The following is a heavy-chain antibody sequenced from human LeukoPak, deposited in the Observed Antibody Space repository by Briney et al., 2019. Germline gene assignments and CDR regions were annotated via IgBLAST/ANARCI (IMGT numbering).Heavy chain of an antibody. CDR1: GFTFTSSA. J-gene: IGHJ6*02. D-gene: IGHD3-22*01. CDR2: IVVGSGNT. V-gene: IGHV1-58*01. Sequence: GASVKVSCKASGFTFTSSAVQWVRQARGQRLEWIGWIVVGSGNTNYAQKFQERVTITRDMSTSTAYMELSSLRSEDTAVYYCATHPQGAHYYDSSGYEYYYYGMDVWGQGTTVTVSS. CDR3: ATHPQGAHYYDSSGYEYYYYGMDV.